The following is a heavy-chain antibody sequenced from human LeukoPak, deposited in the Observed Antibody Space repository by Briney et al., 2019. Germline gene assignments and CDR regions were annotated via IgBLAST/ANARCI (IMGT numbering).Heavy chain of an antibody. V-gene: IGHV3-23*01. CDR1: GFTFNNYA. CDR2: ISGSDAGT. Sequence: GGSLRLSCAASGFTFNNYAMSWVRQAPGKGLEWVSAISGSDAGTYYADSVKGRFTISRDNSKNTLYLQMNSLRAEDTAVYYCAKGRGPLAFDYWGQGTLVTVSS. CDR3: AKGRGPLAFDY. J-gene: IGHJ4*02.